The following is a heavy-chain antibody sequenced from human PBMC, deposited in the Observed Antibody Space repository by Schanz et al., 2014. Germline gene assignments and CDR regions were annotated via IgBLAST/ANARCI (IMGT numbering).Heavy chain of an antibody. CDR2: ISGSGEIT. J-gene: IGHJ4*02. CDR3: AKRVVVPTTSYYFDY. CDR1: GFTFRNYA. V-gene: IGHV3-23*01. D-gene: IGHD2-15*01. Sequence: VQLLESGGGLVQPGGSLKLSCSASGFTFRNYALSWVRQAPGKGLAWVSVISGSGEITYYADSVKGRFTISRDNSKNTLYLQMNSLRGEDTAVYYCAKRVVVPTTSYYFDYWGQGTLVAVS.